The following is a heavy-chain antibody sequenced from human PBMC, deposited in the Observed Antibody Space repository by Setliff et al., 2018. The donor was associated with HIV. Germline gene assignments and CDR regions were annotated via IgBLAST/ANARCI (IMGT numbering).Heavy chain of an antibody. CDR1: GGSISSYY. J-gene: IGHJ4*02. V-gene: IGHV4-4*09. D-gene: IGHD3-22*01. CDR3: ARGLSFYDPGGFDY. CDR2: IYTSGST. Sequence: SETLSLTCTVSGGSISSYYWSWIRQPPGKGLEWIGYIYTSGSTNYNPSLKSRVTISVDTSKNQFSLKLSSVTAADTAVYYCARGLSFYDPGGFDYWGQGTLVTVPQ.